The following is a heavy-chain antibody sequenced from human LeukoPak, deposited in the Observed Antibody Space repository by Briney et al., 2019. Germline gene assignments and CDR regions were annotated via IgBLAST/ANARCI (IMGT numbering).Heavy chain of an antibody. CDR3: ARDPGGYGEYFQH. J-gene: IGHJ1*01. Sequence: PGGSLRLSCAASGFTFDDYAMHWVRQAPGKGLEWVSGISWNSGSIGYADSVKGRFTISRDNAKNSLYLQMNSLRAEDTAVYYCARDPGGYGEYFQHWGQGTLVTVSS. CDR2: ISWNSGSI. CDR1: GFTFDDYA. V-gene: IGHV3-9*01. D-gene: IGHD3-22*01.